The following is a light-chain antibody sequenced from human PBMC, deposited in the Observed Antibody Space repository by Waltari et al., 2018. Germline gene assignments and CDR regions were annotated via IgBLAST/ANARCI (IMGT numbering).Light chain of an antibody. CDR3: LQSDNLPLT. Sequence: DIQMTQSPSSLSASVGDRVTITCQASQDIRNYLNWYQQNSGKAPKLLIYDSSNLETGVPSRFSGSGSGTDFSFTISSLQPEDIATYYCLQSDNLPLTFGGGTKVEIK. V-gene: IGKV1-33*01. CDR2: DSS. CDR1: QDIRNY. J-gene: IGKJ4*01.